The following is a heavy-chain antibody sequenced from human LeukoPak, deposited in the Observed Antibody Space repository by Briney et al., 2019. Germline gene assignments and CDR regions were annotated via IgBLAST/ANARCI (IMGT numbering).Heavy chain of an antibody. Sequence: GGSLRLSCAASGFTFSGYAMSWVRQAPGKGLEWVSAISGSGGSTYYADSVKGRFTISRDNSKNTLYLQMNSLRAEDTAVYYCAKADHYYDSSGFDYWGQGTLVTVSS. CDR1: GFTFSGYA. D-gene: IGHD3-22*01. CDR2: ISGSGGST. CDR3: AKADHYYDSSGFDY. V-gene: IGHV3-23*01. J-gene: IGHJ4*02.